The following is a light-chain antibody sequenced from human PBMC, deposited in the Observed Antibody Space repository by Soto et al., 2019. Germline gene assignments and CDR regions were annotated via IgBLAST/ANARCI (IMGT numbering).Light chain of an antibody. Sequence: EILLTQSPGTLSLSPGERATLSCRASQSVSSNQLTWYQQKPGQAPRLLIYGTFNRPTGIPDRFSGSGSGTDFTRTISRLEPEDFAVYYCQQYSSSPYTFGQGTKLDIK. CDR1: QSVSSNQ. CDR2: GTF. CDR3: QQYSSSPYT. J-gene: IGKJ2*01. V-gene: IGKV3-20*01.